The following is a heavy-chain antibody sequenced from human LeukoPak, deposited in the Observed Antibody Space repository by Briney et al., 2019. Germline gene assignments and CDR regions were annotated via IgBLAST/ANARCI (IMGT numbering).Heavy chain of an antibody. D-gene: IGHD2-2*02. CDR3: AREYCSSTSCYNDAFDI. CDR2: ISSSSSYI. V-gene: IGHV3-21*01. CDR1: GFTFSSYS. J-gene: IGHJ3*02. Sequence: GGSLRLSCAASGFTFSSYSMNWVRQAPGKGLEWVSSISSSSSYIYYADSVKGRLTISRDNAKNSLYLQMNSLRAEDTAVYYCAREYCSSTSCYNDAFDIWGQGTMVTVSS.